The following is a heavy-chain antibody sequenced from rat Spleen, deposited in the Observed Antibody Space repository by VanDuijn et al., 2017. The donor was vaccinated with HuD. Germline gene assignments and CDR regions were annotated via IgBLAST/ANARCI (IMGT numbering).Heavy chain of an antibody. CDR2: IIYDGGNT. J-gene: IGHJ2*01. D-gene: IGHD1-9*01. V-gene: IGHV5-17*01. Sequence: EVQLVESGGGLVPPGRSLELSCAASGFTFSDYTMAWVRQAPKKGLEWVAAIIYDGGNTFYRDSVKGRFTISRDNAKSTLYLQMDSLRSEDTAIYYCARPTTGIPFNYWGQGVMVTVSS. CDR3: ARPTTGIPFNY. CDR1: GFTFSDYT.